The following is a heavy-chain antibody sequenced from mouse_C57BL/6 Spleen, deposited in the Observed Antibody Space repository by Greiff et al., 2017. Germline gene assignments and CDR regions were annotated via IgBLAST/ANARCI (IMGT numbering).Heavy chain of an antibody. V-gene: IGHV1-15*01. CDR2: IDPETGGT. Sequence: QVQLQQSGAELVRPGASVTLSCKASGYTFTDYEMHWVKQTPVHGLEWIGAIDPETGGTAYNQKFKGKAILTADKSSSTAYMELRSLTSEDSAVYYCTRNYGIPDFDYWGQGTTLTVSS. CDR1: GYTFTDYE. D-gene: IGHD1-1*01. CDR3: TRNYGIPDFDY. J-gene: IGHJ2*01.